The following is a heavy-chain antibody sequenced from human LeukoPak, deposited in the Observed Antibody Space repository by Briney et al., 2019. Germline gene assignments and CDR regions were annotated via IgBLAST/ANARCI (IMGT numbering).Heavy chain of an antibody. CDR3: ANSPTGDY. Sequence: PGGSLRLSCAASGFTFSNYAMHWVRQAPGKGLEWVAVISYDGSNKYYADSVKGRFTISRDNAKNSLYLQMNSLRAEDTAVYYCANSPTGDYWGQGILVTVSS. J-gene: IGHJ4*02. CDR2: ISYDGSNK. CDR1: GFTFSNYA. V-gene: IGHV3-30-3*01.